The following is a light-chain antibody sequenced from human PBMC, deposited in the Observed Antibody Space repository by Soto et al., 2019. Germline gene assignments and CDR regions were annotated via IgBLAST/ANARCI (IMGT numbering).Light chain of an antibody. J-gene: IGKJ1*01. CDR3: QQYGTSRWT. CDR2: GVS. V-gene: IGKV3-20*01. CDR1: QSVSSN. Sequence: EIMMTQSPATLSVSPGDRATLSCRASQSVSSNLAWYQQKPGQAPRLLIYGVSSRAAGIADRFSGSGSGTDFTLTISRLEPEDFALYYCQQYGTSRWTFGQGTKVDIK.